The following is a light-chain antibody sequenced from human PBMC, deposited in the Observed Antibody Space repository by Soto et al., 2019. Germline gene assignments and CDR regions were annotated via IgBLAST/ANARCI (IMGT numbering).Light chain of an antibody. J-gene: IGLJ1*01. CDR2: EVS. V-gene: IGLV2-14*01. CDR1: SSDVGGYTY. CDR3: TSYTSSRTPYV. Sequence: QSVLTQLASVSGSPGQSITISCTGTSSDVGGYTYVSWYQQRPGKAPELMIFEVSNRPSGVSNRFSGSKSGNTASLTISGLQAEDEADYYCTSYTSSRTPYVFGTGTKVTVL.